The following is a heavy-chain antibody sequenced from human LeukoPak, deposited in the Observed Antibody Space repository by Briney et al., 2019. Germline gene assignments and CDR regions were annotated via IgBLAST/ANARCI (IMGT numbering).Heavy chain of an antibody. CDR1: GFTFSSYS. V-gene: IGHV3-21*01. CDR3: ARYGTSETDFDY. D-gene: IGHD1-14*01. J-gene: IGHJ4*02. Sequence: GGSLRLSCAASGFTFSSYSMNWVRQAPGKGLEWVSSISSSSSYIYYADSVKGRFTISRDNAKNSLYLQMNSLRAEDTAVYYCARYGTSETDFDYWGQGTLVTVSS. CDR2: ISSSSSYI.